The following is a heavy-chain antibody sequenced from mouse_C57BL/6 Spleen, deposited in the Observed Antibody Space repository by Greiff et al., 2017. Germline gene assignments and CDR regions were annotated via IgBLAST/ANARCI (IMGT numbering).Heavy chain of an antibody. D-gene: IGHD6-1*01. V-gene: IGHV1-64*01. Sequence: QVQLQQPGAELVKPGASVKLSCKASGYTFTSYWMHWVKQRPGQGLEWIGMIHPNSGSTNYNEKFKSKATLTVDKSSSTAYLQLSSLTSEDSAVYYCDRDSPLGYAMDYWGQGTSVTVSS. CDR3: DRDSPLGYAMDY. CDR1: GYTFTSYW. J-gene: IGHJ4*01. CDR2: IHPNSGST.